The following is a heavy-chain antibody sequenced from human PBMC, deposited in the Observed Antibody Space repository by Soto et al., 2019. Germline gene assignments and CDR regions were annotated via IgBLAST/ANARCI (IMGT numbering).Heavy chain of an antibody. D-gene: IGHD2-21*02. V-gene: IGHV4-34*01. CDR3: ARLYCGGDCYSRWYYYYGMDV. CDR1: GGSFSGYY. J-gene: IGHJ6*02. Sequence: PSETLSLTCAVYGGSFSGYYWSWIRQPPGKGLEWIGEINHSGSTNYNPSLKSRVTISVDTSKNQFSLKLSSVTAADTAVYYCARLYCGGDCYSRWYYYYGMDVWGQGTTVTVSS. CDR2: INHSGST.